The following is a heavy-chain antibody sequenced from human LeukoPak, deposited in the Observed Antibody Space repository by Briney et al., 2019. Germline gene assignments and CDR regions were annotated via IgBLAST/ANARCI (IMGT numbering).Heavy chain of an antibody. CDR2: IKKDGSEK. CDR3: ARDLYRIVVVPHYFDY. Sequence: GGSLRLSCAASGFTFSSCWMSWVRQAPGKGLEWVANIKKDGSEKYHVDSVKGRFTISRDNAKNSLYLQMNSLRAEDTAVYYCARDLYRIVVVPHYFDYWGQGTLVTVSS. J-gene: IGHJ4*02. CDR1: GFTFSSCW. V-gene: IGHV3-7*01. D-gene: IGHD3-22*01.